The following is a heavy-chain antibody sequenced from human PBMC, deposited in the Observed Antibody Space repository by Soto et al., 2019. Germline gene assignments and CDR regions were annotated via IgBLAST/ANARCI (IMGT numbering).Heavy chain of an antibody. CDR1: GGSISSSNW. CDR3: ARSDSSSRMGYYYGMDV. J-gene: IGHJ6*02. D-gene: IGHD6-6*01. CDR2: IYHSGST. Sequence: WETLSLTCAVSGGSISSSNWWSWVRPPPGKGLEWIGEIYHSGSTNYNPSLKSRVTISVDKSKDPFSLKLSSVTAADTAVYYCARSDSSSRMGYYYGMDVWGQGTTVTSP. V-gene: IGHV4-4*02.